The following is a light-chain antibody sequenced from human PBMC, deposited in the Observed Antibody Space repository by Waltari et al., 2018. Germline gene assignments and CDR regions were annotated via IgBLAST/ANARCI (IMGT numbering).Light chain of an antibody. CDR3: YSSDSTGLRV. CDR2: EDT. J-gene: IGLJ1*01. CDR1: ELPRKY. Sequence: SYELTQTPSVSVSPGQTARITCSGHELPRKYAYWFQQKSGQAPRLVIYEDTKRPTGNPERFSGSSSGTVATLTITGAQVDDEADCYCYSSDSTGLRVFGGGTTVVVL. V-gene: IGLV3-10*01.